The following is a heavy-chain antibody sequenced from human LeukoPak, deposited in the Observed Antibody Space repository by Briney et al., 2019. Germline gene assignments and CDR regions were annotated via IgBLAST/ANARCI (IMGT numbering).Heavy chain of an antibody. D-gene: IGHD3-10*02. V-gene: IGHV3-23*01. Sequence: PGGSLRLSCAASGFTFSSYGMSWVRQAPGKGLEWVSAISGSGGSTYYADSVKGRFTISRDNSKNTLYLQMNSLRAEDTAVYYCAKRPYLCRGFDYWGQGTLVTVSS. CDR2: ISGSGGST. CDR1: GFTFSSYG. J-gene: IGHJ4*02. CDR3: AKRPYLCRGFDY.